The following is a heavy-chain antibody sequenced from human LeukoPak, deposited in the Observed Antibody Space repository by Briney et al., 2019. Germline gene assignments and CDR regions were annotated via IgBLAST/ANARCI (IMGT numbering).Heavy chain of an antibody. V-gene: IGHV4-39*01. CDR1: GASISISSYY. D-gene: IGHD3-22*01. Sequence: KSSETLSLTCTVSGASISISSYYWGWIRQPPGRGLEWIATIHHSGSTYHNPSLKSRVTMSVDTSKNQFSLKLSSLTAADTAVYYCARHPSGSSFDYWDQGTLVTVSS. CDR3: ARHPSGSSFDY. J-gene: IGHJ4*02. CDR2: IHHSGST.